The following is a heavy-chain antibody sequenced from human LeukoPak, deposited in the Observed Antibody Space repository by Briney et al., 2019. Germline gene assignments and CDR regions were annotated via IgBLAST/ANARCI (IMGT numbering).Heavy chain of an antibody. Sequence: ASVKVSCKASGYTFTSYDINWVRQATGQGLEWMGWMNPNSGNTGYAQKFQGRVTMTRNTSISTAYMELSSLRSEDTAVYYCARDYNDILTGYYNFDYWGQGTLVTVSS. V-gene: IGHV1-8*01. CDR2: MNPNSGNT. CDR3: ARDYNDILTGYYNFDY. CDR1: GYTFTSYD. D-gene: IGHD3-9*01. J-gene: IGHJ4*02.